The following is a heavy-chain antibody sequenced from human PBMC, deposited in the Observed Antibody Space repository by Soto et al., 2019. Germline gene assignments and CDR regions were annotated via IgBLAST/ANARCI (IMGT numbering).Heavy chain of an antibody. V-gene: IGHV4-31*03. CDR3: ARSRGDSSSWSSAFVI. Sequence: PSETLSLTCTVSGGSISSGGYYWSWIRQHPGKGLEWIGYIYYSGSTYYNPSLKSRVTISVDTSKNQFSLKLSSVTAADTAVYYCARSRGDSSSWSSAFVIWCPGTMLTL. CDR1: GGSISSGGYY. J-gene: IGHJ3*02. D-gene: IGHD6-13*01. CDR2: IYYSGST.